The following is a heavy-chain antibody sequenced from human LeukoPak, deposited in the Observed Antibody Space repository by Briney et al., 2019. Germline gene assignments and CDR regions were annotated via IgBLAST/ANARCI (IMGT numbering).Heavy chain of an antibody. Sequence: SETLSLTCTVSGGSISSGSYYWSWIRQPAGKGLEWIGRIYTSGSTNYSPSLKSRVTISVDTSKNQFSLKLSSVTAADTAVYYCVRDLDYWGQGTLVTVSS. CDR2: IYTSGST. J-gene: IGHJ4*02. CDR3: VRDLDY. CDR1: GGSISSGSYY. V-gene: IGHV4-61*02.